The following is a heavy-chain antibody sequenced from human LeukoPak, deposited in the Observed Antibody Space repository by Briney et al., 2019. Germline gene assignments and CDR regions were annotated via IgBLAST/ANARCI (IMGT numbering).Heavy chain of an antibody. J-gene: IGHJ3*02. CDR2: INPNSGGT. Sequence: ASVKVSCKASGYTFTGYYMHWVRQAPGQGLEWMGWINPNSGGTNYAQKFQGRVTMTRDTSISTAYMELSRLRSDDTAVYYCARDLMVVPAAPSGAFDIWGQGTMVTVSS. CDR3: ARDLMVVPAAPSGAFDI. CDR1: GYTFTGYY. D-gene: IGHD2-2*01. V-gene: IGHV1-2*02.